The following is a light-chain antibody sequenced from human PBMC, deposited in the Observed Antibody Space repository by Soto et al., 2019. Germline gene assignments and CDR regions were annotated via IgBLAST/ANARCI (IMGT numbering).Light chain of an antibody. V-gene: IGLV2-14*01. Sequence: QSALTQPASVSGSPGQSITISCAGTSSDIGAYNYVSWYQQHPGKAPKLIIYEVINRPSGVSNRFSGSKSGNTASLTVSGLQAEDEADYYCSSWTTRATYVFGTGTKLTVL. CDR1: SSDIGAYNY. CDR3: SSWTTRATYV. J-gene: IGLJ1*01. CDR2: EVI.